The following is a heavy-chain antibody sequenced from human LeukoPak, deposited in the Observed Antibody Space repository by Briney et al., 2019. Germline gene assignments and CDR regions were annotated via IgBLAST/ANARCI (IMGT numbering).Heavy chain of an antibody. D-gene: IGHD3-22*01. CDR3: ARDGSYYDSSGYLFYFDY. Sequence: GGSLRLSCAAPGFTFSSYSMNRVRQAPGKGLEWVSYISSSSSTIYYADSVKGRFTISRDNAKNSLYLQMNSLRAEDTAVYYCARDGSYYDSSGYLFYFDYWGQGTLVTVSS. J-gene: IGHJ4*02. CDR2: ISSSSSTI. CDR1: GFTFSSYS. V-gene: IGHV3-48*01.